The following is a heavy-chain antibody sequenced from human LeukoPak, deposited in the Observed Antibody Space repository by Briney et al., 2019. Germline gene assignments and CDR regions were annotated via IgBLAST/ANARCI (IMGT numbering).Heavy chain of an antibody. J-gene: IGHJ4*02. CDR3: ARVWEGYFDWLSQYFDY. V-gene: IGHV3-7*01. Sequence: GGSLRLSCAASGFTFSSYWMSWVRQAPGKGLEWVANIKQDGSEKYYVDSVKGRFTISRDNAKNSLYLQMNSLRAEDTAVYYCARVWEGYFDWLSQYFDYWGQGTLVTVSS. CDR2: IKQDGSEK. D-gene: IGHD3-9*01. CDR1: GFTFSSYW.